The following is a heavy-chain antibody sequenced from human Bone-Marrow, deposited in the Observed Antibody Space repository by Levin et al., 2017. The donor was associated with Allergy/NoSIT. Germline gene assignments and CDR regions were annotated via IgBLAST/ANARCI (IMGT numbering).Heavy chain of an antibody. Sequence: SETLSLTCTASGGSISSYYWSWIRQPPGKGLEWIGYVHYRGNTNQNPSLKSRVTISVDTSTNQFSLKLSSVTAADTAVYYCARVLWFREGYGWLDPWGKGTLVTVSS. J-gene: IGHJ5*02. D-gene: IGHD3-10*01. CDR3: ARVLWFREGYGWLDP. V-gene: IGHV4-59*01. CDR2: VHYRGNT. CDR1: GGSISSYY.